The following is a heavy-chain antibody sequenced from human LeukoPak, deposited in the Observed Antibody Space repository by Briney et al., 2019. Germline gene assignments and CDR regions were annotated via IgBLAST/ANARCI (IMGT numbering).Heavy chain of an antibody. CDR3: ARGPLRTFDP. Sequence: SETLSLTCTVSGGSISSSFYHWGWIRQPPGKGLEWIGSIYYSGNTYYNPSLKSRVTISVDTSKNQFSLRLTSVTAADTAVYYCARGPLRTFDPWGQGTLVTVSS. J-gene: IGHJ5*02. V-gene: IGHV4-39*01. D-gene: IGHD3-3*01. CDR1: GGSISSSFYH. CDR2: IYYSGNT.